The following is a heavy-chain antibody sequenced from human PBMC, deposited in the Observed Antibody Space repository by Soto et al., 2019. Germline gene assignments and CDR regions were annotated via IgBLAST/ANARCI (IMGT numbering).Heavy chain of an antibody. Sequence: SETLSLTCAVYGGSFSGYYWSWIRQPPGKGLEWIGEINHSGSTSYNPSLKSRVTISVDTSKNQFSLRLSSVIAADTAVYYCARGSPYCSSTSCYDQCAYWGQGALVTVS. CDR3: ARGSPYCSSTSCYDQCAY. D-gene: IGHD2-2*01. CDR1: GGSFSGYY. J-gene: IGHJ4*02. CDR2: INHSGST. V-gene: IGHV4-34*01.